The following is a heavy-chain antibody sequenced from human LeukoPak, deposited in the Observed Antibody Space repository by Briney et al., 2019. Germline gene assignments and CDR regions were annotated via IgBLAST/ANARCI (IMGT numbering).Heavy chain of an antibody. CDR1: GFTFSSYG. CDR3: ATFEYSSSSRDY. Sequence: GRSLRLSYAASGFTFSSYGMHWVRQAPGKGLEWVAVIWYDGSNKYYADSVKGRFTISRDNSKNTLYLQMNSLRAEDTAVYYCATFEYSSSSRDYWGQGTLVTVSS. D-gene: IGHD6-6*01. J-gene: IGHJ4*02. V-gene: IGHV3-33*01. CDR2: IWYDGSNK.